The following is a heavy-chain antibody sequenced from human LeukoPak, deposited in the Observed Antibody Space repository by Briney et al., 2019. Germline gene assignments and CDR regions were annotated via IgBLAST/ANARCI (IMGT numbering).Heavy chain of an antibody. J-gene: IGHJ6*02. D-gene: IGHD6-13*01. Sequence: ASVKVSCKASGYTFTSYGISWVRQAPGQGLEWMGWISAYNGNTNYAQKLQGRVTMTTDTSTSTAYMELRSLRSDDTAVYYCARGEGSSWYSAYYYYYGMDVWGQGTTVTVSS. CDR2: ISAYNGNT. CDR1: GYTFTSYG. CDR3: ARGEGSSWYSAYYYYYGMDV. V-gene: IGHV1-18*01.